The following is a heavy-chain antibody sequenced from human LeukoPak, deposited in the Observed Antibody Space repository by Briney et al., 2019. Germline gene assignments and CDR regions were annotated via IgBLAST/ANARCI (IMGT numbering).Heavy chain of an antibody. Sequence: SETLSLTCTVSGGSISSGGYYWSWIRQHPGKGLEWIGYIYYSGSTYYNPSLKSRVTISVDTSKNQFSLKLGSVTAADTAVYYCARFNYIGWFDPWGQGTLVTVSS. J-gene: IGHJ5*02. V-gene: IGHV4-31*03. CDR1: GGSISSGGYY. D-gene: IGHD1-7*01. CDR2: IYYSGST. CDR3: ARFNYIGWFDP.